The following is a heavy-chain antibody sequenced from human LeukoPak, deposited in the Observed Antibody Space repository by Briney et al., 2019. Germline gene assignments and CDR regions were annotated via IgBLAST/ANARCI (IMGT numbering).Heavy chain of an antibody. CDR2: ISSNGGST. Sequence: PGGSLRLSCAASGFTFSSYAMHWVRQAPGKGLEYVSAISSNGGSTYYANSVKGRFTISRDNSKNTVYLQMGSLRAEDMAVYYCARRSDCSSTSCYSGFDFWGQGTLVTVSS. V-gene: IGHV3-64*01. J-gene: IGHJ4*02. CDR3: ARRSDCSSTSCYSGFDF. CDR1: GFTFSSYA. D-gene: IGHD2-2*01.